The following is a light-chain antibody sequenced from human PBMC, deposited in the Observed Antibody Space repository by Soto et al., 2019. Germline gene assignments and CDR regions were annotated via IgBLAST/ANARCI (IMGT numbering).Light chain of an antibody. CDR1: KLGDKY. J-gene: IGLJ1*01. Sequence: SYELTQPPSVSVSPGQTASITCSGDKLGDKYACWYQQKPGQSPVLVIYQDSKRPSGFPERFSGSNSGNTATLTISGTQAMDEADYYCQAWDSSTYVFGTGTKLTVL. V-gene: IGLV3-1*01. CDR2: QDS. CDR3: QAWDSSTYV.